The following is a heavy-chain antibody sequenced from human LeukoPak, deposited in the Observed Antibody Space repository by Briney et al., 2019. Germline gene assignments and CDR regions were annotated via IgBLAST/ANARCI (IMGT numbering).Heavy chain of an antibody. V-gene: IGHV3-48*03. CDR3: AELGITMIGGV. D-gene: IGHD3-10*02. Sequence: PGGSLRLSCVASGFTFSSYDMNWVRQAPGKGLEWVSFISSSATSIEYADSVKGRFTISRDNAINSLYLQMNSLRAEDTAVYYCAELGITMIGGVRGKGTTVTISS. CDR2: ISSSATSI. CDR1: GFTFSSYD. J-gene: IGHJ6*04.